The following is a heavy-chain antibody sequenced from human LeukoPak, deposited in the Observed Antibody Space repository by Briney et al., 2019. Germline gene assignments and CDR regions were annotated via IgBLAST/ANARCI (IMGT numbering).Heavy chain of an antibody. D-gene: IGHD2-2*02. CDR1: GYTFTGYY. CDR2: INPNSGGT. V-gene: IGHV1-2*02. J-gene: IGHJ4*02. Sequence: ASVKVSRKASGYTFTGYYMHWVRQAPGQGLEWMGWINPNSGGTNYAQKFQGRVTMTRDTSISTAYMELSRLRSDDTAVYYCARDPGYCSSTSCYTYFDYWGQGTLVTVSS. CDR3: ARDPGYCSSTSCYTYFDY.